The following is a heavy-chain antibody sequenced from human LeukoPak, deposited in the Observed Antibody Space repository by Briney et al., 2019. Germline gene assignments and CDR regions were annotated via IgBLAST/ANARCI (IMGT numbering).Heavy chain of an antibody. CDR3: ARDLTSRSSYVY. Sequence: GGSLRLSCAASGFTVSSNYMSWVRPAAGKGLEWVSVIYSGGSTYYADSVKGRFTISRDNSKNTLYLQMNSLRAEDTAVYYCARDLTSRSSYVYWGEGTLVTVSS. V-gene: IGHV3-53*01. CDR1: GFTVSSNY. D-gene: IGHD1-26*01. CDR2: IYSGGST. J-gene: IGHJ4*02.